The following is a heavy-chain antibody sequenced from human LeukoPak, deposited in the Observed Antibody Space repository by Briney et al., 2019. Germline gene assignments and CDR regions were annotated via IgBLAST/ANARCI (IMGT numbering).Heavy chain of an antibody. J-gene: IGHJ4*02. Sequence: ASVKVSSKVSGYTLTELSMHWVRQAPGKGLEWMGGFDPEDGETIYAQKFQGRVTMTEDTSTDTAYMELSSLRSEDTAVYYCATNVLRYFDWLRGHFDYWGQGTLVTVSS. CDR1: GYTLTELS. CDR3: ATNVLRYFDWLRGHFDY. D-gene: IGHD3-9*01. V-gene: IGHV1-24*01. CDR2: FDPEDGET.